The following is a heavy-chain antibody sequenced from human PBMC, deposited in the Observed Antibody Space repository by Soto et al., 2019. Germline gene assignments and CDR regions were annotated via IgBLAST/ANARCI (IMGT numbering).Heavy chain of an antibody. CDR3: AKDPGDLIGGNGYYFDY. D-gene: IGHD2-21*02. Sequence: EVQLLESGGGLVQPGGSLRLSCAASGFTFSSYAMSWVRQAPGKGLEWVSAISGSGGSKYYADSVKGRFTISRDNSKNPLYLQINSLRAEDTAVYYCAKDPGDLIGGNGYYFDYWGQGTLVTVSS. CDR2: ISGSGGSK. V-gene: IGHV3-23*01. J-gene: IGHJ4*02. CDR1: GFTFSSYA.